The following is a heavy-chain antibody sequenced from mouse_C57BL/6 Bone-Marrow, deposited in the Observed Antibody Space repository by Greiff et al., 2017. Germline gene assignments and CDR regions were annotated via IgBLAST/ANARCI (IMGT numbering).Heavy chain of an antibody. D-gene: IGHD1-1*01. Sequence: QVQLQQSGPGLVAPSQSLSITCTVSGFSLTSYGVSWVRQPPGKGLEWLGVIWGDGSTNYHSALISRLSISKDNSKSQVFLKLNSLQTDDTATYYCAKQNPFTTVAGEAFAYWGQGTLVTVSA. CDR3: AKQNPFTTVAGEAFAY. CDR1: GFSLTSYG. V-gene: IGHV2-3*01. J-gene: IGHJ3*01. CDR2: IWGDGST.